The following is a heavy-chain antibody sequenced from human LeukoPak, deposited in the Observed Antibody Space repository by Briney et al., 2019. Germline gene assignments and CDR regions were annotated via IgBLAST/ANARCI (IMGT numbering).Heavy chain of an antibody. CDR1: GYTFTSYD. CDR3: ARHGIAAAGGLDY. J-gene: IGHJ4*02. D-gene: IGHD6-13*01. CDR2: MSPNSGNT. V-gene: IGHV1-8*03. Sequence: ASVKVSCKASGYTFTSYDINWVRQATGQGLEWMGWMSPNSGNTGYAQKFQGRVTITRNTSISTAYMELSSLRSEDTAVYYCARHGIAAAGGLDYWGQGTLVTVSS.